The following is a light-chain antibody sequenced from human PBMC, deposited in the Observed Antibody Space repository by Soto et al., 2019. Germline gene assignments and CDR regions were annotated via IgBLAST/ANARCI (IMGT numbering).Light chain of an antibody. CDR3: QQYNSWPLT. Sequence: EIVMTQSPATLSVSPGERATLSCRASQSVGSDLAWYQQKPGQAPRLVIYDIFNRATGVPTRISGSGSGTELTLTISSLQSEDFAVYYCQQYNSWPLTFGGGTKVEIK. CDR2: DIF. J-gene: IGKJ4*01. CDR1: QSVGSD. V-gene: IGKV3D-15*01.